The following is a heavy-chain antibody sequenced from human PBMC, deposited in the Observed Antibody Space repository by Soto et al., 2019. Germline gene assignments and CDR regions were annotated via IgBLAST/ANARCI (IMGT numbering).Heavy chain of an antibody. J-gene: IGHJ4*02. CDR3: ARDVLLFSGPYRPSRFDY. V-gene: IGHV3-7*03. CDR1: GFKFSDYW. D-gene: IGHD3-16*02. CDR2: IKHDTSEA. Sequence: DVQLVESGGGWVQPGRSLRLSCAASGFKFSDYWMSWVRQAPGKGLEWVGNIKHDTSEAHYADSVKGRFTITRDNIKNFLFLQMRDLRADDTASYYCARDVLLFSGPYRPSRFDYWGLGALVTVSS.